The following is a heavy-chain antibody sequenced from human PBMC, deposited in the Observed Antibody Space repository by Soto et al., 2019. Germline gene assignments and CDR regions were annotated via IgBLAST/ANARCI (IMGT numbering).Heavy chain of an antibody. CDR2: ISGSGGST. V-gene: IGHV3-23*01. CDR3: AKDLGDVILTGYYTYYYYYGMDV. CDR1: GFTFSSYA. D-gene: IGHD3-9*01. Sequence: GGSLRLSCAASGFTFSSYAMSWVRQAPGKGLEWVSAISGSGGSTYYADSVKGRFTISRDNSKNTLYLKMNSLRAEDTAVYYCAKDLGDVILTGYYTYYYYYGMDVWGQGTTVTVSS. J-gene: IGHJ6*02.